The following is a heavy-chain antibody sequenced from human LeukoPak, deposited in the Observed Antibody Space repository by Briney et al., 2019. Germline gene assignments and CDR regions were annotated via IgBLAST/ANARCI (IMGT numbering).Heavy chain of an antibody. V-gene: IGHV3-7*01. D-gene: IGHD2-8*01. Sequence: PGGSLRLSCAASEFTFSTSWMCWVRQAAGKGLEWVANINPDGSTTHYMDSAKGRFTISRDNAKNSLYLQMNSLRAEDTAVYYCATGLDNKDIVPLRGDFDYWGQGTLVTVSS. J-gene: IGHJ4*02. CDR2: INPDGSTT. CDR3: ATGLDNKDIVPLRGDFDY. CDR1: EFTFSTSW.